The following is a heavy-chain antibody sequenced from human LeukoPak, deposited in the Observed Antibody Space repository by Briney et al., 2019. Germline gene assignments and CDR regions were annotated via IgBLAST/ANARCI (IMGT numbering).Heavy chain of an antibody. V-gene: IGHV3-23*01. CDR2: ISGSGGST. J-gene: IGHJ4*02. D-gene: IGHD3-16*01. Sequence: PGGSLRLSCAASGFTFSSYAMHWVRQAPGKGLEWVSAISGSGGSTYYADSVKGRFTISRDNSKNTLYLQMNSLRAEDTAVYYCANQNWPHTVGGFDYWGQGTLVTVSS. CDR1: GFTFSSYA. CDR3: ANQNWPHTVGGFDY.